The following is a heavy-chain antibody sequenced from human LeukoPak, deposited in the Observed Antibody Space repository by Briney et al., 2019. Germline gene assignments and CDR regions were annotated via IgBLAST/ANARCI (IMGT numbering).Heavy chain of an antibody. CDR3: ARVPPLSRPYTGNNYYFDY. V-gene: IGHV4-59*01. CDR2: ISYTGGT. D-gene: IGHD5-24*01. CDR1: GGSISRYY. Sequence: PSETLSLTCTVSGGSISRYYWSWIRQRPGKGLERTGYISYTGGTNYNPSLKSRVTISVDTSKNQFSLKLGSVTAADTAVYYCARVPPLSRPYTGNNYYFDYWGQGTLVTVSS. J-gene: IGHJ4*02.